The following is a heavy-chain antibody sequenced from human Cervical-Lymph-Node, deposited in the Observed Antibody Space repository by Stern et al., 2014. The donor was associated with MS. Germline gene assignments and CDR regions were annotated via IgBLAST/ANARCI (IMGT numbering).Heavy chain of an antibody. D-gene: IGHD6-13*01. CDR3: ARVGYSSDY. J-gene: IGHJ4*02. CDR1: GGSISTYY. CDR2: VNYSGNT. V-gene: IGHV4-59*01. Sequence: QDQLVQSGPGLVKPSETLSLTCSVSGGSISTYYWSWIRQPPGKGLEWIGYVNYSGNTYCNPSLKSRVTMSVDTSKNHISLKLRSVTAADTAVYYCARVGYSSDYWGQGILVTVSS.